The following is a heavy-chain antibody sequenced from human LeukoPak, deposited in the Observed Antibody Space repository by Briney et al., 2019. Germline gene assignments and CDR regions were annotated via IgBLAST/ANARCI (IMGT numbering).Heavy chain of an antibody. J-gene: IGHJ6*02. CDR2: ISYDGSNK. V-gene: IGHV3-30*18. Sequence: GGSLRLSCAASGFTFSDYYMSWIRQAPGKGLEWVAVISYDGSNKYYADSVKGRFTISRDNSKNTLYLQMNSLRAEDTAAYYCANTKRDVTVSNAYYYYYYGMDVWGQGTTVTVSS. CDR3: ANTKRDVTVSNAYYYYYYGMDV. CDR1: GFTFSDYY. D-gene: IGHD4-11*01.